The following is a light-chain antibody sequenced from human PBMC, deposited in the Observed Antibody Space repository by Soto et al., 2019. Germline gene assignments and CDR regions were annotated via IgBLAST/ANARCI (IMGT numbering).Light chain of an antibody. CDR3: QQYYSHWT. CDR1: QSISSW. V-gene: IGKV1-5*01. CDR2: DAS. Sequence: DIQMTQSPSTLSASVGDRVTITCRASQSISSWLAWYQQKPGEAPKLLIYDASSLESGVPPSFSGSGSGTEYTLTISRLQPDDFATYYCQQYYSHWTFGQGTKVDIK. J-gene: IGKJ1*01.